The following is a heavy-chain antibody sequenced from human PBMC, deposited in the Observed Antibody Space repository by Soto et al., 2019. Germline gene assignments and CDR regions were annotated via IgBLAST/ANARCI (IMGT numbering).Heavy chain of an antibody. CDR2: ISAYNGNT. CDR1: GYTFTSYG. V-gene: IGHV1-18*01. J-gene: IGHJ6*03. CDR3: ARVYCSGGSCYSYYYYYYMDV. D-gene: IGHD2-15*01. Sequence: ASVKVSCKASGYTFTSYGISWVRQAPGQGLEWMGWISAYNGNTNYAQKLQGRVTMTTDTSTSTAYMELRSLRSDDTAVYYCARVYCSGGSCYSYYYYYYMDVWGKATTVTVSS.